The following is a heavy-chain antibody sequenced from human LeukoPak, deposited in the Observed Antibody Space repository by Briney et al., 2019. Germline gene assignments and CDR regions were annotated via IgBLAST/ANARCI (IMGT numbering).Heavy chain of an antibody. CDR1: GYTFTGYY. Sequence: ASVKVSCKASGYTFTGYYMHWVRQAPGQGLEWMGWINPNNGNTNYAQKLQGRVTMTTDTSTSTAYMELRSLRSDDTAVYYCAREETPLLWFGELFAAQPNWFDPWGQGTLVTVSS. CDR2: INPNNGNT. CDR3: AREETPLLWFGELFAAQPNWFDP. J-gene: IGHJ5*02. V-gene: IGHV1-18*04. D-gene: IGHD3-10*01.